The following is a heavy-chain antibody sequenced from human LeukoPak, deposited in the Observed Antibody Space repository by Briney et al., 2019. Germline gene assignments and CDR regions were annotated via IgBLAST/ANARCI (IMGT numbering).Heavy chain of an antibody. D-gene: IGHD2-2*01. CDR1: GFTFNNYG. V-gene: IGHV3-48*04. CDR2: ISSSGSTI. CDR3: ARSCTTISCYSPGTDY. J-gene: IGHJ4*02. Sequence: GGSLRLSCAASGFTFNNYGMHWVRQAPGKGLEWVSYISSSGSTIYYADSVKGRFTISRDNAKNSLYLQMNSLRAEDTAVYYCARSCTTISCYSPGTDYWGQGTLVTVSS.